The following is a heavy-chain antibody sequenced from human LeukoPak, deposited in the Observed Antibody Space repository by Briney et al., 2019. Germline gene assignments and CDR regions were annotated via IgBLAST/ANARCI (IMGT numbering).Heavy chain of an antibody. D-gene: IGHD6-19*01. CDR1: GFNVSSNY. J-gene: IGHJ4*02. CDR3: ARAESGQWYIDY. Sequence: GGSLRLSCAASGFNVSSNYMSWVRQAPGKGLEWVSLIYSGGSTYYADSVKGRFTISRDNSKNTLYLQMNSLRAEDTAVYYCARAESGQWYIDYWGQGTLVTVSS. V-gene: IGHV3-66*01. CDR2: IYSGGST.